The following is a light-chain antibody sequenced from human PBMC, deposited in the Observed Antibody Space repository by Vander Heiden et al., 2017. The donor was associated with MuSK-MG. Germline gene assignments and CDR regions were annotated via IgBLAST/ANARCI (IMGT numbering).Light chain of an antibody. J-gene: IGLJ1*01. V-gene: IGLV2-14*01. Sequence: QSALTQPASVSGSPGPSITISCTGTSSDVGGYNYVSWYQQHPGKAPKRMIYEVSNRPSGVSNRFSGSKSGNTASLTISGLQAEDEADYYCSSYTSSSTQIFGTGTKVTVL. CDR1: SSDVGGYNY. CDR2: EVS. CDR3: SSYTSSSTQI.